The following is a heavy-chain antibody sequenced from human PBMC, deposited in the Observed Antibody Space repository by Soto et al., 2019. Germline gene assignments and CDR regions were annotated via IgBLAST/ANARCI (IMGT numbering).Heavy chain of an antibody. V-gene: IGHV3-30*18. J-gene: IGHJ6*02. CDR2: ISYDGSNK. CDR3: AKGGYYGSGSYYTLYYGMDV. D-gene: IGHD3-10*01. Sequence: SLQLSCAASGFTFSSYGMHGVRQAPGKGLEWVAVISYDGSNKYYADSVKGRFTISRDNSKNTLYLQMNSLRAEDTAVYYCAKGGYYGSGSYYTLYYGMDVWGQGTTVTVSS. CDR1: GFTFSSYG.